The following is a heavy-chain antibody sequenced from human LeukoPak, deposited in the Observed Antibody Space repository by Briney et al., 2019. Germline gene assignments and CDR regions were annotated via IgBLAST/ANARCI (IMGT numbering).Heavy chain of an antibody. CDR3: ARGRPVLQLLWGAFDI. CDR1: GFTFSSCE. J-gene: IGHJ3*02. Sequence: GGSLRLSCAASGFTFSSCEMNWVRQAPGKGLEWVSYISSSGSTIYYVDSVKGRFTISRDNAENSLYLQMSSLRAEDTAVYYCARGRPVLQLLWGAFDIWGQGTMVTVSS. V-gene: IGHV3-48*03. D-gene: IGHD1-7*01. CDR2: ISSSGSTI.